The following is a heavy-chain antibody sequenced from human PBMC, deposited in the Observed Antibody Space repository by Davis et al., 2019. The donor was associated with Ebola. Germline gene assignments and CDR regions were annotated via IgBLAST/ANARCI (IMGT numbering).Heavy chain of an antibody. CDR3: ARDNALPWLQYYGMDV. CDR1: GYIFNNHP. D-gene: IGHD5-24*01. J-gene: IGHJ6*02. Sequence: ASVKVSCKASGYIFNNHPIRWVRQAPGQRPEWMGWINAGDGDTKVSHNFQGRVTFSRDTSASVVYMELSSLRYEDTGLYFCARDNALPWLQYYGMDVWGQGTTVTVSS. CDR2: INAGDGDT. V-gene: IGHV1-3*01.